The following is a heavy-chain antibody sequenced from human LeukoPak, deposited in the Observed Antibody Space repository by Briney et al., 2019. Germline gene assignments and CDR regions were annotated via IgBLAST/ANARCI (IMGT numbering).Heavy chain of an antibody. CDR1: GGTFSSYA. V-gene: IGHV1-69*04. J-gene: IGHJ4*02. CDR3: ARGPYCGGDCYFEYYFDY. D-gene: IGHD2-21*02. CDR2: IIPILGIA. Sequence: GASVKASCKASGGTFSSYAISWVRQAPGQGLEWMGRIIPILGIANYAQKFQGRVTITADKSTSTAYMELSSLRSEDTAVYYCARGPYCGGDCYFEYYFDYWGQGTLVTVSS.